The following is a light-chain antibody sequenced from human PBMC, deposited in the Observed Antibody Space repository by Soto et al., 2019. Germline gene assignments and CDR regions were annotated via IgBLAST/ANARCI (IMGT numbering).Light chain of an antibody. Sequence: QSVLTQPPSASGTPGQRVTISCSGSSSNIGSNYVYWYQQLPGTPPKLLIYSNNQRPSGVRGRFSGSKSGTSASLAISGLRSEDEADYYCATWDDSLRGWVFGGGTKLTVL. CDR1: SSNIGSNY. CDR2: SNN. V-gene: IGLV1-47*02. J-gene: IGLJ3*02. CDR3: ATWDDSLRGWV.